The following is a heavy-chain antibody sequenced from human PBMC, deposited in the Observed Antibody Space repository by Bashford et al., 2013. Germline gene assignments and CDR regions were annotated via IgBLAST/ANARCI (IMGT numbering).Heavy chain of an antibody. J-gene: IGHJ4*02. CDR2: IYPGDSDT. Sequence: WVRQMPGKGLEWMGIIYPGDSDTRYSPSFQGQVTISADKSISTAYLQWSSLKASDTAMYYCARSSPYDFWSGYPNPFDYWGQGTLVTVSS. V-gene: IGHV5-51*01. CDR3: ARSSPYDFWSGYPNPFDY. D-gene: IGHD3-3*01.